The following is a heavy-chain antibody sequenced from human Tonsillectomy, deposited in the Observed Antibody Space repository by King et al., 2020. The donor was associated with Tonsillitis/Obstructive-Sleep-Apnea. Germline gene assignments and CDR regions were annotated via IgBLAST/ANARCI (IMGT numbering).Heavy chain of an antibody. D-gene: IGHD1-1*01. J-gene: IGHJ4*02. V-gene: IGHV3-49*05. CDR1: GFTFGDYA. CDR3: ARGGVTTVDGRNVDY. Sequence: VQLVESGGGLVKPGRSLRLSCTVSGFTFGDYAMSWFRQAPGKGLEWVGFIRSKAYGGTTEYAASVKGRFSISRDDSTSIAYLHMNSLKTEDTAGFYCARGGVTTVDGRNVDYWGQGTLVTVSS. CDR2: IRSKAYGGTT.